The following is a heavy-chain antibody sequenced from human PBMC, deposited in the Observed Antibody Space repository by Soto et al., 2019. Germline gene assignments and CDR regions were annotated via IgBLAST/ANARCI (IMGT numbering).Heavy chain of an antibody. D-gene: IGHD5-18*01. J-gene: IGHJ4*02. Sequence: ASVKVSCKASGYTFTSYAMHWVRQAPGQRLEWMGWINAGNGNTKYSQKLQGRVTMTTDTSTSTAYMELRSLRSDDTAVYYCARSTAVVTLGYFDYWGQGTLVTVSS. CDR3: ARSTAVVTLGYFDY. V-gene: IGHV1-3*01. CDR2: INAGNGNT. CDR1: GYTFTSYA.